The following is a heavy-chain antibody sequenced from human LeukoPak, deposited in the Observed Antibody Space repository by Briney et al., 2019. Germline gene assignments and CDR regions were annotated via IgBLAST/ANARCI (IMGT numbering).Heavy chain of an antibody. Sequence: ASVKVSCKASGYTFTNYAISWVRQAPGQGLEWMGWISAYNGNTNYAQKLQGRVTMTTDTSTSTAYMELRSLRFDDTAVYYCARTESGWHDLDYWGRGTLVTVSA. CDR2: ISAYNGNT. J-gene: IGHJ4*02. D-gene: IGHD6-19*01. CDR3: ARTESGWHDLDY. V-gene: IGHV1-18*01. CDR1: GYTFTNYA.